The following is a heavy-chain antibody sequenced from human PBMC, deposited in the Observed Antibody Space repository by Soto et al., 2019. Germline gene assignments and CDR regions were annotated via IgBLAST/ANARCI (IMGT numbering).Heavy chain of an antibody. CDR2: IYHSEST. V-gene: IGHV4-38-2*01. D-gene: IGHD6-13*01. J-gene: IGHJ6*02. CDR3: ARLAPIAAADGMDV. CDR1: GYSISSGYY. Sequence: SETLSLTCAVSGYSISSGYYWGWIRQSPGKGLEWIGSIYHSESTYYNPSLKSRVIISVDTSKNQFSLKLSSVTAADTAVYYCARLAPIAAADGMDVWGQGTTVTVSS.